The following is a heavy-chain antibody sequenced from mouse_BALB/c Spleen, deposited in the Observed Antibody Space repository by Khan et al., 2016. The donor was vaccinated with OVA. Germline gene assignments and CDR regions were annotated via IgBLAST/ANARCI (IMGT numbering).Heavy chain of an antibody. V-gene: IGHV1-7*01. CDR2: INPTTGYT. CDR1: GYTFTTFW. Sequence: QVQLQQSGTELAKPGASVKMSCKASGYTFTTFWMHWIKQRPGQGLEWIGYINPTTGYTEYNQKFKDKATLTADKSSSTAYMQLSGLISEDSAVYYCATVGHYGSNYYFGLDYWGQGTSVTVSS. J-gene: IGHJ4*01. D-gene: IGHD1-1*01. CDR3: ATVGHYGSNYYFGLDY.